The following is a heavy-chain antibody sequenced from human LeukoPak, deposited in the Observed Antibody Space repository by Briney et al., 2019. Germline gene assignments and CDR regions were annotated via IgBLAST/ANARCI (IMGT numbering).Heavy chain of an antibody. D-gene: IGHD3-22*01. CDR1: GGTFSSYA. J-gene: IGHJ5*02. CDR2: IIPSFGTA. V-gene: IGHV1-69*05. CDR3: ARGGGYYDSSGYSNWFDP. Sequence: SVKVSCKASGGTFSSYAISWVRQAPGQGLEWMGGIIPSFGTANYAQKFQGRVTITTDEYTSTAYMELSSLRSEHTAVYYCARGGGYYDSSGYSNWFDPWGQGTVVTVSS.